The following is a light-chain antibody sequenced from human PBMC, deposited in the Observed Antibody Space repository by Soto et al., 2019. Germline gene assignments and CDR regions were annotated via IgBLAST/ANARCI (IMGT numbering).Light chain of an antibody. CDR3: SSYAGLEDWV. V-gene: IGLV2-8*01. J-gene: IGLJ3*02. CDR2: EVN. CDR1: SSDVGGYNS. Sequence: QSALTQPPSASGSPGQSVAISCTGTSSDVGGYNSVSWYQQHPGKAPKLMIYEVNKRPSGVPDRFSGSKSGNTASLTVSGLQGEDEADYYCSSYAGLEDWVFGGGTKLTVL.